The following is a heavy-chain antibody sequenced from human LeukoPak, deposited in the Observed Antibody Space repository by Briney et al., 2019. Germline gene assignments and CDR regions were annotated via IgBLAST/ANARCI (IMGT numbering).Heavy chain of an antibody. J-gene: IGHJ4*02. CDR3: ARAEAVAGTHPFDY. CDR2: IYYSGST. CDR1: GGSISSYY. D-gene: IGHD6-19*01. V-gene: IGHV4-59*07. Sequence: SDTLSLTCTVSGGSISSYYWSWIRQPTGKGLEGIGYIYYSGSTNYNPSLKSRVTISVDTSKNQFSLKLSSVTAADTAVYYCARAEAVAGTHPFDYWGQGTLVTVSS.